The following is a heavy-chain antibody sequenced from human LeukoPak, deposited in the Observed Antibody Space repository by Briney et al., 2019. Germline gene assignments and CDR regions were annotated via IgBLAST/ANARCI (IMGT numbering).Heavy chain of an antibody. J-gene: IGHJ4*02. D-gene: IGHD5-18*01. CDR2: INPNSGGT. V-gene: IGHV1-2*02. CDR1: GYIFTGYY. CDR3: ARTTSRQLWFLGY. Sequence: GASVKVSCKASGYIFTGYYMHWVQQAPGQGLEWMGWINPNSGGTNYAQKFQGRVTMTRDTSISTAYMELSRLRSDDTAVYYCARTTSRQLWFLGYWGQGTLVTVSS.